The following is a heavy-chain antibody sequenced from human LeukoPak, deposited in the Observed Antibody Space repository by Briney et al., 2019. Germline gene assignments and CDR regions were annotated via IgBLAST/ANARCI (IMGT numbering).Heavy chain of an antibody. Sequence: PGGSLRLSCVASGFTFSTYDMNWVRQAPGKGLGWVSYISSTGSTIYYADSVKGRFTISRDNAKNSLYLQMNSLRDEDTAVYYCAKDRVWFGDQHAFDIWGQGTMVTVSS. V-gene: IGHV3-48*02. J-gene: IGHJ3*02. CDR1: GFTFSTYD. CDR3: AKDRVWFGDQHAFDI. D-gene: IGHD3-10*01. CDR2: ISSTGSTI.